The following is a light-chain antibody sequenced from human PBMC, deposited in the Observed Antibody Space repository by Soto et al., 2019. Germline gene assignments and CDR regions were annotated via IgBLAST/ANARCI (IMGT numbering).Light chain of an antibody. CDR2: DAS. V-gene: IGKV1-33*01. CDR1: QDISNY. Sequence: DIQMTQSPSSLSASVGDRVTITCQASQDISNYLNWYQQKPGKAPKLLIYDASNLETGVPSRFSGSGSGTDFTLTISSLQPEDVATYYCQQSHNLPLTFGGGTKVEIK. J-gene: IGKJ4*01. CDR3: QQSHNLPLT.